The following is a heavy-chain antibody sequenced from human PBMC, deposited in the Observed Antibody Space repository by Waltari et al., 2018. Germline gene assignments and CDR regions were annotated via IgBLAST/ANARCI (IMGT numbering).Heavy chain of an antibody. CDR2: IDYTGST. CDR1: GGSISSTL. J-gene: IGHJ4*02. D-gene: IGHD6-6*01. CDR3: ARFVRGRYFDY. Sequence: QVQLQESGPGLLKPSETLSLTCTVSGGSISSTLWTWIRQSPGKGLEWIGNIDYTGSTRYNPSLMSRVTISVDTSKTQCSLGLSSVTAADTAVYYCARFVRGRYFDYWGQGSLATVSS. V-gene: IGHV4-59*01.